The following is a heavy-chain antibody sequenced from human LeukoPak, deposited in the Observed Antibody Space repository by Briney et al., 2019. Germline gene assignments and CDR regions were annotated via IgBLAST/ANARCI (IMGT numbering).Heavy chain of an antibody. CDR1: GFTFSSYW. D-gene: IGHD6-19*01. CDR3: AKSEYSSGWYAFDY. Sequence: PGGSLRLSCAASGFTFSSYWMHWVRHAPGKGLVWVSRINSDGSSTSYANSVKGRLTISRDNSKNTLYLQMTSLRAEDTAVYYCAKSEYSSGWYAFDYWGQGTLVTVSS. CDR2: INSDGSST. V-gene: IGHV3-74*01. J-gene: IGHJ4*02.